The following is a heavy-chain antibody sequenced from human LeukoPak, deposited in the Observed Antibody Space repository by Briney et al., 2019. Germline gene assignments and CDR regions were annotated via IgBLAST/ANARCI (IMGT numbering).Heavy chain of an antibody. CDR2: INPNSGGT. V-gene: IGHV1-2*06. CDR3: ARDCSSTSCHHDAFDI. Sequence: ASVKVSCKASGYTFTGYYMHWVRQAPGQGLEWMGRINPNSGGTNYAQKFQGRVTMTRDTSISTAYMELSRLRSDDTAVYYCARDCSSTSCHHDAFDIWGQGTVVTVSS. CDR1: GYTFTGYY. J-gene: IGHJ3*02. D-gene: IGHD2-2*01.